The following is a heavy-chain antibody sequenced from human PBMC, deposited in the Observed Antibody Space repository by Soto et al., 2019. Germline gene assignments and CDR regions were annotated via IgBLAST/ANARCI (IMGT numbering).Heavy chain of an antibody. CDR3: ARDRYSGYDYYYFGMDV. J-gene: IGHJ6*02. CDR1: GFTFSSYS. V-gene: IGHV3-66*01. CDR2: IYSGGST. Sequence: EVQLVESGGGLVQPGGSLRLSCAASGFTFSSYSMNWVRQAPGKGLEWVSVIYSGGSTYYADSVKGRFTISRDNSKNTLYLQMNSLRAEDTALYYCARDRYSGYDYYYFGMDVWGQGTTVTVSS. D-gene: IGHD5-12*01.